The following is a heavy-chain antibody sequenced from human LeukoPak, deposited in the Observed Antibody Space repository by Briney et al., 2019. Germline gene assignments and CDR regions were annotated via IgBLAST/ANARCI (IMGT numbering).Heavy chain of an antibody. V-gene: IGHV3-23*01. CDR1: GFTFSSYG. D-gene: IGHD2-15*01. CDR2: ISSSGDST. CDR3: AKARSGWVVAASDY. J-gene: IGHJ4*02. Sequence: GGSLRLSCAASGFTFSSYGMSWVRQAPGKGLEWVSIISSSGDSTYYADSVQGRFTISRDNSKNTLYLQMNSLRAEDTAIYYCAKARSGWVVAASDYWGQGTLVTVSS.